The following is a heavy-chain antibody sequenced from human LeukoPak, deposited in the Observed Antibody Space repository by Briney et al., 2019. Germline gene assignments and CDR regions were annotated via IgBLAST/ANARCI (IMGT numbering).Heavy chain of an antibody. V-gene: IGHV4-38-2*02. J-gene: IGHJ4*02. D-gene: IGHD3-22*01. CDR2: IYHSGST. Sequence: SETLSLTCTVSGYFISSGYYWGWIRQPPGKGLEWIGSIYHSGSTYYNPSLKSRVTISVDTSKNQFSLKLSSVTAADTAVYYCASSGNDDSSGYYPYWGQGTLVTVSS. CDR3: ASSGNDDSSGYYPY. CDR1: GYFISSGYY.